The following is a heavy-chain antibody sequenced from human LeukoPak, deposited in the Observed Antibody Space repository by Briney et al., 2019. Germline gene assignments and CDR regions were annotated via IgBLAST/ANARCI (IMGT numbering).Heavy chain of an antibody. D-gene: IGHD5-18*01. V-gene: IGHV1-69*13. J-gene: IGHJ5*02. CDR1: GGTFSSYA. CDR2: IIPIFGTA. CDR3: ARDPGGYSYGLRFDP. Sequence: SVKVSCTASGGTFSSYAISWVRQAPGQGLEWMGGIIPIFGTANYAQKFQGRVTITADESTSTAYMELSSLRSEDTAVYYCARDPGGYSYGLRFDPWGQGTLVTVSS.